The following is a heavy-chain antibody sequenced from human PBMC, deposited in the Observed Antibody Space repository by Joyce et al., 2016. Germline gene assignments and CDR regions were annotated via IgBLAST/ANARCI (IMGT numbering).Heavy chain of an antibody. V-gene: IGHV4-4*02. CDR2: IDRGERP. CDR1: GAYINNGYW. D-gene: IGHD2-8*01. J-gene: IGHJ1*01. Sequence: QVQLQESGPGLVKPSGTLSLTCTVSGAYINNGYWWNWVRQPPGKGLEWIGEIDRGERPNYNPSLKSRVSISVDKSNIHFSLNLTSVTAADTAVYYCAGSSSWCLEFWGQGTLVTVSS. CDR3: AGSSSWCLEF.